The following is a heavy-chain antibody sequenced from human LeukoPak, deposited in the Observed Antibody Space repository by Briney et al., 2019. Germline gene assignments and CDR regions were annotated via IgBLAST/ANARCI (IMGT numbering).Heavy chain of an antibody. CDR2: ISNSGGKT. J-gene: IGHJ5*02. Sequence: GGSLRLSCAVSGFTFSSYVMSWVRQAPGKGLEWVSSISNSGGKTYYADSVKGRFTISRDNSKNTLYLQMNSLRAEDTAVYHCAKGPPIATRPNWFDPWGQGTLVTVSS. CDR3: AKGPPIATRPNWFDP. D-gene: IGHD6-6*01. V-gene: IGHV3-23*01. CDR1: GFTFSSYV.